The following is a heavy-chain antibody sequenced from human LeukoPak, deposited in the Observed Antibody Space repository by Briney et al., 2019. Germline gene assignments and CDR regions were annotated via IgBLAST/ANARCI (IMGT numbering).Heavy chain of an antibody. J-gene: IGHJ3*02. V-gene: IGHV1-69*04. D-gene: IGHD3-22*01. CDR2: IIPIFDRA. CDR3: ARGKPGASMIVRTDDAFDI. Sequence: SVKVSCKASGGTFSNYVISWVRQAPGQGLEWMGRIIPIFDRANYAQKFQGRVTITADKSTSTAYMELSSLRSEDTAVYYCARGKPGASMIVRTDDAFDIWGQGTMVTVSS. CDR1: GGTFSNYV.